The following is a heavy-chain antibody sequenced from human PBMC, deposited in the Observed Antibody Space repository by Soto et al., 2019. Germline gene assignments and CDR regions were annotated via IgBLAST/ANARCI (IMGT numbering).Heavy chain of an antibody. Sequence: GAAVKVSCKASRGTFSSYAISSVRQAPGQGLEWMGGIIPIFGTANYAQKFQGRVTITADESTSTAYMELSSLRSEDTAVYYCAREQGSSPRYYYYGMDVWGQGTTVTVS. CDR2: IIPIFGTA. CDR3: AREQGSSPRYYYYGMDV. D-gene: IGHD6-6*01. CDR1: RGTFSSYA. V-gene: IGHV1-69*13. J-gene: IGHJ6*02.